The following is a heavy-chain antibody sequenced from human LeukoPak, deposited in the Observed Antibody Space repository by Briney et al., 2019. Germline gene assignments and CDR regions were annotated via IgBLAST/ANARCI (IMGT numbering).Heavy chain of an antibody. D-gene: IGHD2-15*01. CDR1: GFTFSSYA. V-gene: IGHV3-64*01. CDR3: ARATGYYPNWFDP. J-gene: IGHJ5*02. Sequence: PGGSLRLSCAASGFTFSSYAMPWVRQAPGKGLEYVSAISSNGGSTYYANSVKGRFTISRDNSKNTLYLQMGSLRAEDMAVYYCARATGYYPNWFDPWGQGTLVTVSS. CDR2: ISSNGGST.